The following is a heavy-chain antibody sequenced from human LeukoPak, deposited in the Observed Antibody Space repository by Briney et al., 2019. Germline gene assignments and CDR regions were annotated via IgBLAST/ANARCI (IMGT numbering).Heavy chain of an antibody. CDR2: ISAYNGNT. V-gene: IGHV1-18*01. CDR1: GYTFTSSG. Sequence: ASVKVSCKASGYTFTSSGISWVRQAPGQGLEWMGWISAYNGNTHYAQKLHGGVTMTTDTSTSTAYIELRSLRSDDTPLYYSARGVTAMVVFAYWSEGTLVTAS. D-gene: IGHD5-18*01. CDR3: ARGVTAMVVFAY. J-gene: IGHJ4*02.